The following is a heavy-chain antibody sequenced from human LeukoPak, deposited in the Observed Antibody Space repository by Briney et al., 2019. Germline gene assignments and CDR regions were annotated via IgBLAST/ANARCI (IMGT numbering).Heavy chain of an antibody. D-gene: IGHD4-17*01. V-gene: IGHV3-23*01. CDR3: AKENGDYGEYYYFYYMDV. Sequence: GGSLRLSCAASGFTFSSYAMSWVRQAPGKGLEWVSTISGSGGSTYYADSVKGRFTISRDNSKNTLYLQMNSLRAEDTAVYYCAKENGDYGEYYYFYYMDVSGKGTTVTVSS. J-gene: IGHJ6*03. CDR1: GFTFSSYA. CDR2: ISGSGGST.